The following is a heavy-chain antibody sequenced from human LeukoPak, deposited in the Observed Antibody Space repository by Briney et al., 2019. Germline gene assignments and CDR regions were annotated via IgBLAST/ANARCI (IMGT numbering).Heavy chain of an antibody. J-gene: IGHJ4*02. CDR1: GGSISSYY. Sequence: PSETLSLTCTVSGGSISSYYWSWIRQPPGKGLEWIGYIYYSGSTNYNPSLKSRVTISVDTSKNQFSLKLSSVTAADTAVYYCARHFPLWFRDAFDYWGQGTLVTVSS. V-gene: IGHV4-59*08. CDR2: IYYSGST. D-gene: IGHD3-10*01. CDR3: ARHFPLWFRDAFDY.